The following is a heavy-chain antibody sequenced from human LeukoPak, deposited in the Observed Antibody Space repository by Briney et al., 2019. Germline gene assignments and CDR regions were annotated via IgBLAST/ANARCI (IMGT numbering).Heavy chain of an antibody. V-gene: IGHV1-3*01. CDR3: ARGQPPYYDILTGHQTYYYYGMDV. D-gene: IGHD3-9*01. Sequence: ASVKVSCKASGYTFTGYDINWVRQATGQRPEWMGWINAGNANTKYSQKFQGRVTITRDTSASTGYMELSSLSSEDTAVYYCARGQPPYYDILTGHQTYYYYGMDVWGQGTTVTVSS. CDR1: GYTFTGYD. CDR2: INAGNANT. J-gene: IGHJ6*02.